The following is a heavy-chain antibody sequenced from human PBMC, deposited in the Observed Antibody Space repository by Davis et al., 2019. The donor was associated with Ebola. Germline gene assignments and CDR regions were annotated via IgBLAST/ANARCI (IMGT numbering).Heavy chain of an antibody. D-gene: IGHD5-12*01. J-gene: IGHJ4*02. Sequence: MPSETLSLTCAVYGGSFNGYYRSWIRQPPGKGLEWIGEINHSGSTNYNPSLKSRVTISVDTSKNQFSLKLSSVTAADTAVYYCARVRGIVATRFDYWGQGTLVTVSS. CDR2: INHSGST. CDR1: GGSFNGYY. V-gene: IGHV4-34*01. CDR3: ARVRGIVATRFDY.